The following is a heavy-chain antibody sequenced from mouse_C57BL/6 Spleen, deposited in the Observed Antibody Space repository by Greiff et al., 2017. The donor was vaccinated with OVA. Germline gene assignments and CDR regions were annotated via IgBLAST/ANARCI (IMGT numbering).Heavy chain of an antibody. D-gene: IGHD4-1*01. CDR2: ISSGSSTI. Sequence: EVQLVESGGGLVKPGGSLKLSCAASGFTFSDYGMHWVRQAPEKGLEWVAYISSGSSTIYYADTVKGRFTISRDNAKNTLFLQLTSLRSEDTAMYYCAREANWAFAYWGQGTLVTVSA. J-gene: IGHJ3*01. CDR1: GFTFSDYG. CDR3: AREANWAFAY. V-gene: IGHV5-17*01.